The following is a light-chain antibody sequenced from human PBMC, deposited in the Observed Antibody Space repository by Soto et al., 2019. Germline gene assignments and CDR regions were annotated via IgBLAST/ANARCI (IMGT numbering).Light chain of an antibody. V-gene: IGKV3D-7*01. CDR1: QSLTTNF. J-gene: IGKJ4*01. CDR3: QQYSNSQFS. Sequence: EIVLTQSPAILSLSPGERATLSCRASQSLTTNFLAWYQQKPGQAPRLLIYGPSSRAPGCPGRFSGDGAGTDFTLTINGMETADFAVYFCQQYSNSQFSFGGGTKVDIK. CDR2: GPS.